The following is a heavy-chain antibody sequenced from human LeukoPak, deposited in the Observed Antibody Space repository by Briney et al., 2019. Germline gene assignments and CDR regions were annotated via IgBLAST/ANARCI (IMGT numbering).Heavy chain of an antibody. CDR1: GFTFNTYW. V-gene: IGHV3-7*03. J-gene: IGHJ6*02. D-gene: IGHD2/OR15-2a*01. CDR2: IKQDGSEK. Sequence: GGSLRLSCAASGFTFNTYWMSWVRQAPGKGLEWVANIKQDGSEKYYVDSVKGRFTISRDNAKNSLYLQMNSLRAEDTAVYYCARAEYCYYCGMDVWGQGTTVTDSS. CDR3: ARAEYCYYCGMDV.